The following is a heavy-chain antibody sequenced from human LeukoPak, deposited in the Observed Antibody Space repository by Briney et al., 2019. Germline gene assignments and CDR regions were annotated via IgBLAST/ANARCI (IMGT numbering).Heavy chain of an antibody. CDR1: GFTFSSYA. Sequence: GGSLRLSCAASGFTFSSYAMSWVRQAPGKGLEWVSAVSDSGGSTYYPDSVKGRFTISRDNSKNTLYLQMHSLRAEDTAVYYCAKRLAVAGGYFDYWGQGTLVTASS. J-gene: IGHJ4*02. CDR3: AKRLAVAGGYFDY. V-gene: IGHV3-23*01. CDR2: VSDSGGST. D-gene: IGHD6-19*01.